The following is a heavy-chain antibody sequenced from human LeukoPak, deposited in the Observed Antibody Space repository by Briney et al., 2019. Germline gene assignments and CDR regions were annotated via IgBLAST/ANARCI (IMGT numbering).Heavy chain of an antibody. V-gene: IGHV1-2*02. Sequence: ASVKVSCKASGYTFTGYYMHWVRQAPGQGLEWMGWINPNSGGTNYAQKFQGRVTMTRDTSISTAYMELSRLRSDDTAVYYCARDPQYYYDSSGYQYYFDYWGQGTLVTVSS. CDR1: GYTFTGYY. CDR2: INPNSGGT. CDR3: ARDPQYYYDSSGYQYYFDY. J-gene: IGHJ4*02. D-gene: IGHD3-22*01.